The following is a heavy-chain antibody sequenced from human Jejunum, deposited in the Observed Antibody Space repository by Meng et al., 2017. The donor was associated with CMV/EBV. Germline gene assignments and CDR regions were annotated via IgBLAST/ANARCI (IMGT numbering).Heavy chain of an antibody. CDR3: ARDRFFGDDGSGAYFHDY. V-gene: IGHV3-48*03. Sequence: FRRKDRNWVGQAAGKGLEWVASISSSGSVVQYAESVKGRFVVSRDNAKKSLYLQMSSLRAEDTAVYYCARDRFFGDDGSGAYFHDYWGQGTLVTVSS. D-gene: IGHD3-10*01. CDR2: ISSSGSVV. CDR1: FRRKD. J-gene: IGHJ4*02.